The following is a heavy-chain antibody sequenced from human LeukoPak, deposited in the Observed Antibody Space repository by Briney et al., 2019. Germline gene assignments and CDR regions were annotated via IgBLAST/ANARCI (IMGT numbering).Heavy chain of an antibody. CDR2: IKSKTDGGTT. V-gene: IGHV3-15*01. D-gene: IGHD2-2*02. J-gene: IGHJ4*02. Sequence: GGSLRLSCAASGFTFSNAWMSWVRQAPGKGLEWVGRIKSKTDGGTTDYAAPVKGRFTIPRDDSKNTLYLQMNSLKTEDTAVYYCTTCSSTSCYKSSFDYWGQGTLVTVSS. CDR1: GFTFSNAW. CDR3: TTCSSTSCYKSSFDY.